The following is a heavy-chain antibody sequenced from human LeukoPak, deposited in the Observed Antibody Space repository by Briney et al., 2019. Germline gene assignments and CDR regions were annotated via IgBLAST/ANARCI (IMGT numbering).Heavy chain of an antibody. CDR2: IKSKTDGGTT. CDR1: RFTFSNYA. Sequence: GGSLRLSCAASRFTFSNYAMSWVRQAPGKGLEWVGRIKSKTDGGTTDYAAPVKGRFIISRDDSKNTLYLQMNGLKIEDTAVYYCITDPGEWEPIWGQGTMVTVSS. J-gene: IGHJ3*02. D-gene: IGHD1-26*01. CDR3: ITDPGEWEPI. V-gene: IGHV3-15*01.